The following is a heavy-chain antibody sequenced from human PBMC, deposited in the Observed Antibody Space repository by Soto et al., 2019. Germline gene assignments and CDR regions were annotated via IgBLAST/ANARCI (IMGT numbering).Heavy chain of an antibody. CDR3: AKGQHCSTTSCYFYFYGMDV. Sequence: QVQLVESGGGVVQPGRSLRLSCAASGFIFNTYGMHWVRQAPGKGLEWVAVISYDGSNKYYAGSVKGRLTISRDNSKNTRYXXMNSLRAEDTAVYYCAKGQHCSTTSCYFYFYGMDVWGQGTKVAVSS. J-gene: IGHJ6*02. V-gene: IGHV3-30*18. CDR1: GFIFNTYG. CDR2: ISYDGSNK. D-gene: IGHD2-2*01.